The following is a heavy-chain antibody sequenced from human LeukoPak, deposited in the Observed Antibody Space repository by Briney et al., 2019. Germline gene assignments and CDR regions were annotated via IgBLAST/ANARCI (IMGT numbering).Heavy chain of an antibody. CDR2: INPSGADS. V-gene: IGHV1-46*01. CDR1: GYTFTSYY. CDR3: ARDPILMIAAGPFDY. Sequence: GASVKVSCKASGYTFTSYYMHWIRQVPGQGLEWMGVINPSGADSTYAHKFQGRVTLTTDTSTRTVYMELRSLRSGDTAVYYCARDPILMIAAGPFDYWGQGTQVTVSS. J-gene: IGHJ4*02. D-gene: IGHD6-25*01.